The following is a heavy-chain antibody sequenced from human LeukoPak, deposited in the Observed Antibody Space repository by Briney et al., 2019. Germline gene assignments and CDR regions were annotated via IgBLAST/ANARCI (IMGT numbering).Heavy chain of an antibody. CDR3: ARGPEGSGSYMCDY. CDR2: INYSGTT. J-gene: IGHJ4*02. D-gene: IGHD3-10*01. CDR1: GGSFSSHH. V-gene: IGHV4-59*11. Sequence: PSETLSLTCTVSGGSFSSHHWSWIRQPPGKGREWIGYINYSGTTKYNPSLKSRVIMSVDTSKKQFSLRLTSVTAADTAVYYCARGPEGSGSYMCDYWGQGTRVTVSS.